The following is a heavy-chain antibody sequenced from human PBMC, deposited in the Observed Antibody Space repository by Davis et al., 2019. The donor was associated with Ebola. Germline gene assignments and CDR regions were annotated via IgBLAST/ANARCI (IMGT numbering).Heavy chain of an antibody. J-gene: IGHJ4*02. V-gene: IGHV3-11*04. D-gene: IGHD6-6*01. CDR1: GFTLSDYY. Sequence: SLKTPCAAPGFTLSDYYMSWIRQAPGKGLEWVSYISSSGSTIYYADSVKGRFTISRDNAKNSLYLQMNSLRAEDTAVYYCARYSSSSGLDHWGQGTLVTVSS. CDR3: ARYSSSSGLDH. CDR2: ISSSGSTI.